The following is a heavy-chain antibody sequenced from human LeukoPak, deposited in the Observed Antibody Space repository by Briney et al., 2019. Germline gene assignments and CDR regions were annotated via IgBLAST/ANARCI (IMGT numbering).Heavy chain of an antibody. CDR2: IYYSGST. Sequence: SETLSLTCTVSGGSISNYYGSWIRQSPGKGLEWIGYIYYSGSTNYNPSLKSRVTISVDTSKNQFSLRLSSVTAADTAVYYCARDSTVTFAFDIWGQGTMVTVSS. CDR3: ARDSTVTFAFDI. J-gene: IGHJ3*02. D-gene: IGHD4-17*01. V-gene: IGHV4-59*01. CDR1: GGSISNYY.